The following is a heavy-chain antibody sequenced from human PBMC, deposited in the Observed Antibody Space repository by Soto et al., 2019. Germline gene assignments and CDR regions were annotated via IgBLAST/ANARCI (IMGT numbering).Heavy chain of an antibody. CDR1: GYTFTSYG. CDR2: ISAYNGTT. D-gene: IGHD3-22*01. CDR3: ARVDSIRYYFDY. V-gene: IGHV1-18*01. Sequence: ASVKVSCKASGYTFTSYGISWVRQAPGQGLEWMGGISAYNGTTNYAQKFQGRVTITADKSTSTAYMELSSLRSEDTAVYYCARVDSIRYYFDYWGQGTLVTVSS. J-gene: IGHJ4*02.